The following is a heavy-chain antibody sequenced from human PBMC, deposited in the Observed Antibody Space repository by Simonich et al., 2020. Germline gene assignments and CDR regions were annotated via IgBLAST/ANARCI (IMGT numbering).Heavy chain of an antibody. V-gene: IGHV4-59*01. D-gene: IGHD2-15*01. Sequence: QVQLQESGPGLVKPSETLSLTCTVSVGSISSYYWSWIRQPPGKGLEWIGYIYYSGSTNYNPSLKSRVTISVDTSKNQFSLKLSSVTAADTAVYYCARGGLYFDYWGQGTLVTVSS. J-gene: IGHJ4*02. CDR2: IYYSGST. CDR1: VGSISSYY. CDR3: ARGGLYFDY.